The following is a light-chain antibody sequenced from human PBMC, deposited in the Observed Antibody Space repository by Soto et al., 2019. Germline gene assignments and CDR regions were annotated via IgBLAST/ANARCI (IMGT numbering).Light chain of an antibody. V-gene: IGKV1-5*01. CDR3: QQYNNYLWT. CDR1: QNITTW. CDR2: DAS. J-gene: IGKJ1*01. Sequence: DIQMTQSPSTLSASAGDTVTITCRASQNITTWLAWYLQKPGKAPNLLIYDASNLETGVPSRFNGSGSGTEFSLTISSLEPDDFATYYCQQYNNYLWTFGQGTKV.